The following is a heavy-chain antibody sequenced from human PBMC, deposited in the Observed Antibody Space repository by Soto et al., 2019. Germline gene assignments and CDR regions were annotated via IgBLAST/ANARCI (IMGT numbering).Heavy chain of an antibody. CDR3: ARGTGTWSGPIYYYYGMNV. D-gene: IGHD3-9*01. V-gene: IGHV1-2*04. Sequence: ASVKVSCKASGYTFTGYYMHWVRQAPGQGLEWMGWINPNSGGTNYAQKFQGWVTMTRDTSISTAYMELSRLRSDDTAVYYCARGTGTWSGPIYYYYGMNVWGQGTMVTVSS. CDR1: GYTFTGYY. CDR2: INPNSGGT. J-gene: IGHJ6*02.